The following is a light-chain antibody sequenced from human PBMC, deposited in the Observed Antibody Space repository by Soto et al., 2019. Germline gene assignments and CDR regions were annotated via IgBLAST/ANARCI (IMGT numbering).Light chain of an antibody. CDR1: SSNIGNNY. Sequence: QSVLTQPHSVSAAPGQKVTISCSGSSSNIGNNYVYWYQQLPGTAPKLLIYDNNKRPSGIPDRFSGSKSGTSATLGITGLRQGDEADYYCGTWVSSLCGGRVFGTGTKLTVL. V-gene: IGLV1-51*01. CDR2: DNN. J-gene: IGLJ1*01. CDR3: GTWVSSLCGGRV.